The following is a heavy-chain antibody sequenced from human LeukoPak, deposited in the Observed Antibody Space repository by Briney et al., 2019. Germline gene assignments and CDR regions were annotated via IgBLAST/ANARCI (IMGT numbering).Heavy chain of an antibody. Sequence: GESLQISCKGSGYSFTSYWIGWVRPLPGKGLEWMGIIYPGDSGTRYSPSFQGQVTISADKSISTAYLQWSSLKASDTAMYYCARYSPRKQDAAFDIWGQGTMVTVSS. D-gene: IGHD2-21*01. CDR2: IYPGDSGT. CDR3: ARYSPRKQDAAFDI. V-gene: IGHV5-51*01. J-gene: IGHJ3*02. CDR1: GYSFTSYW.